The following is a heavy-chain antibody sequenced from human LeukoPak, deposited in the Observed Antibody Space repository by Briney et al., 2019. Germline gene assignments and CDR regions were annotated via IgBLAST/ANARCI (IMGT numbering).Heavy chain of an antibody. CDR3: ARVLVIRLVRWFDP. V-gene: IGHV4-34*01. CDR2: INHSGST. D-gene: IGHD3-9*01. Sequence: SETLSLTCAVYGGSFSGYHWSWIRQPPGKGLEWIGEINHSGSTNYNPSLKSRVTISVDTSKNQFSLKLSSVTAADTAVYYCARVLVIRLVRWFDPWGQGTLVTVSS. CDR1: GGSFSGYH. J-gene: IGHJ5*02.